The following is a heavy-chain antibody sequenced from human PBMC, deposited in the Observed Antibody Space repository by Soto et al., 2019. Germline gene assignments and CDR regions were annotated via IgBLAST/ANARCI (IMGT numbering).Heavy chain of an antibody. CDR3: EKDLDYGGNSDLFAP. V-gene: IGHV5-51*01. Sequence: PGESLKISCKGSGYSFNNYWIAWVRQMPGKGLEWMGIIYPGDSNTRYSPSFQGQVIISADKSITTAYLQWSSLKASDTAMYYCEKDLDYGGNSDLFAPWGQGTLVTVS. J-gene: IGHJ5*02. CDR2: IYPGDSNT. D-gene: IGHD4-17*01. CDR1: GYSFNNYW.